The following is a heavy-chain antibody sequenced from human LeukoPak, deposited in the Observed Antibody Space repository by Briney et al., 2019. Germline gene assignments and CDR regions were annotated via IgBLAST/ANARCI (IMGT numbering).Heavy chain of an antibody. CDR2: IGGSNGIT. CDR3: AKDDYGPTDY. V-gene: IGHV3-23*01. CDR1: RFTFNSYA. J-gene: IGHJ4*02. D-gene: IGHD4-17*01. Sequence: GSLRLSCAASRFTFNSYAMSWVRQAPGKGLEWVSVIGGSNGITFYVGSVKGRFTISRDNSRDTLYLQMNSLRAEDTAVYYCAKDDYGPTDYWGQGTLVTVSS.